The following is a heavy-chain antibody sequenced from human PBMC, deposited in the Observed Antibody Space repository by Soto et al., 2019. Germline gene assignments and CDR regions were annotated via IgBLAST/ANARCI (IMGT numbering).Heavy chain of an antibody. Sequence: PGGSLRLSCAAYGFTFSSYAMSWVRQAPGKGLEWVSAISCGGGSKYYADSVKGRLTISRDNSKNTLYLQMNSLRAEDTAVYYCEKGAPDYDCWSGPVAYYYCMDVWGQGTTVTVSS. CDR3: EKGAPDYDCWSGPVAYYYCMDV. CDR1: GFTFSSYA. D-gene: IGHD3-3*01. V-gene: IGHV3-23*01. J-gene: IGHJ6*02. CDR2: ISCGGGSK.